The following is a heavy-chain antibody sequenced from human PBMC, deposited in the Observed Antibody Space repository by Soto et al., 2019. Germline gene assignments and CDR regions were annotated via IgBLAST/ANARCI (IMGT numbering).Heavy chain of an antibody. CDR3: ARAPTYYDILTGPGFDP. V-gene: IGHV4-31*02. CDR1: GGSISSGGYY. CDR2: IYYSGST. J-gene: IGHJ5*02. D-gene: IGHD3-9*01. Sequence: SETLSLTCTVSGGSISSGGYYWSWIRQHPGKGLEWIGYIYYSGSTYYNPSLKSRVTISVDTSKNQFSLKLSSVTAADTAVYYCARAPTYYDILTGPGFDPWGQGTLVTVSS.